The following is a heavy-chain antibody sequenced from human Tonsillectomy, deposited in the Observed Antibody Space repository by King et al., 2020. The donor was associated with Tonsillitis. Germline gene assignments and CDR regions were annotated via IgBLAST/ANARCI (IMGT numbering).Heavy chain of an antibody. D-gene: IGHD6-6*01. CDR2: IYYSGSI. CDR1: GGSVSSGSYY. J-gene: IGHJ4*02. Sequence: VQLQESGPGLVKPSETLSLTCTVSGGSVSSGSYYWSWIRQPPGKGLEWIGYIYYSGSINYNPSLKSRVTISVDTSKNQFSLKLSSVTAADTAVYYCAGVLTLGSSSRFDYWGQGTLVTVSS. V-gene: IGHV4-61*01. CDR3: AGVLTLGSSSRFDY.